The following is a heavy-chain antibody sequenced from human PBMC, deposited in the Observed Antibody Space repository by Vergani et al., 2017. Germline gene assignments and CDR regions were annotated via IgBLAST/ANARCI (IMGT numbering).Heavy chain of an antibody. D-gene: IGHD5-12*01. J-gene: IGHJ6*02. V-gene: IGHV1-18*01. CDR2: ISAYNGNT. CDR3: AADSGYDSLSYYYGMDV. Sequence: QVQLVQSGAEVKKPGASVKVSCKASGYTFTSYGISWVRQAPGQGLEWMGWISAYNGNTNYAQKLQGRVTMTTDTSTSTAYMELRSLRSDDTAVYYCAADSGYDSLSYYYGMDVWGQGTTVTVSS. CDR1: GYTFTSYG.